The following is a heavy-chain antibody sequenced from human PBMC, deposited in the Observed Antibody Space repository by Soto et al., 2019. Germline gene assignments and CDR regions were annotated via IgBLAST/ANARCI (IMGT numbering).Heavy chain of an antibody. CDR3: ARDRRGFFFKQINMVRGNLDY. J-gene: IGHJ4*02. CDR2: ISSSSSYI. V-gene: IGHV3-21*01. Sequence: EVQLVESGGGLVKPGGSLRLSCAASGFTFSSYSMNWVRQAPGKGLEWVSSISSSSSYIYYADSVKGRFTISRDNAKNSLYLQMNRLKAEDTAVYYCARDRRGFFFKQINMVRGNLDYWGQGTLVTVSS. D-gene: IGHD3-10*01. CDR1: GFTFSSYS.